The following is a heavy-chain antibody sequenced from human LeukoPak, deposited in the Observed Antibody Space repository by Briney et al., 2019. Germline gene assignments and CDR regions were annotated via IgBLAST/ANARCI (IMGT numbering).Heavy chain of an antibody. CDR1: GGSISSGGYY. J-gene: IGHJ4*02. Sequence: PSETLSLTCTVSGGSISSGGYYWSWIRQHPGKGLEWIGYIYYSGNTYYNPSLKSRVTISVDTSKNQFSLKLSSVTAADTAVYYCARMVLRDYFFDCWGQGTLVTVSS. V-gene: IGHV4-31*03. CDR2: IYYSGNT. CDR3: ARMVLRDYFFDC. D-gene: IGHD4/OR15-4a*01.